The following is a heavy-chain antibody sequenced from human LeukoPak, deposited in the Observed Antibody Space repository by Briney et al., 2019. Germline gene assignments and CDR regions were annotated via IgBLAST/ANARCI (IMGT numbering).Heavy chain of an antibody. CDR2: INHSGST. D-gene: IGHD5-18*01. J-gene: IGHJ4*02. Sequence: SETLSLTCAVYGGSFSGYYWSWIRQPPGKGLEWIGEINHSGSTNYNPSLKRRVTISVDTSKNQFSLKLSSVTAADTAVYYCARGRGYSYGPVYFDYWGQGTLVTVSS. CDR3: ARGRGYSYGPVYFDY. V-gene: IGHV4-34*01. CDR1: GGSFSGYY.